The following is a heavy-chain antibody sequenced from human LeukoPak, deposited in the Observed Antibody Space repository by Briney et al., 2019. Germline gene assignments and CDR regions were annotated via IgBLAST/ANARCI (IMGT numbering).Heavy chain of an antibody. Sequence: GGSLRPSCAAPGFTFSDYWMSWVRQAPGKGLEWVANIKYHGSDEHYVDSVRGRFTISRDNAKNSLFLQMNSLRAEDTAVYYCARIGGSGTYWDYWGQGTLVTVSS. CDR3: ARIGGSGTYWDY. D-gene: IGHD3-10*01. CDR1: GFTFSDYW. CDR2: IKYHGSDE. V-gene: IGHV3-7*01. J-gene: IGHJ4*02.